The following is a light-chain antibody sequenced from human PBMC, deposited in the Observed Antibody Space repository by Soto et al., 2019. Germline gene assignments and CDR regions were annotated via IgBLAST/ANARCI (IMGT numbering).Light chain of an antibody. CDR2: GNS. CDR3: HSYDSSLSGWV. J-gene: IGLJ3*02. Sequence: QSVLTQPPSVSGAPGQRVTISCTGSSSNIGAGYDVHWYQQLPGTAPKLLIYGNSNRPSGVPDRFSGSKSGNSASLAITGLQAEDEADYYCHSYDSSLSGWVSGGGTKLTVL. V-gene: IGLV1-40*01. CDR1: SSNIGAGYD.